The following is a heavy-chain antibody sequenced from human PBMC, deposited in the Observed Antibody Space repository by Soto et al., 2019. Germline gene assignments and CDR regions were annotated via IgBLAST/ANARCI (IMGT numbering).Heavy chain of an antibody. D-gene: IGHD3-9*01. CDR2: INPSGGST. J-gene: IGHJ4*02. V-gene: IGHV1-46*01. CDR1: GYTFTSYY. CDR3: ARVPGLLRYFDWYLDY. Sequence: ASVKVSCKASGYTFTSYYMHWVRQAPGQGLEWMGIINPSGGSTSYAQKFQGRVTMTRDTSTSTVYMELSSLRSEDTAVYYCARVPGLLRYFDWYLDYWGQGTLVTVSS.